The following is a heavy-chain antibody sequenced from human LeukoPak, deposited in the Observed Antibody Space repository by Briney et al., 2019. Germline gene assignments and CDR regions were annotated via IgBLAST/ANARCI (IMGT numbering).Heavy chain of an antibody. CDR3: ARQVVPAAIRRGDAFDI. J-gene: IGHJ3*02. CDR2: ISSSSSYI. CDR1: GFTFSSYS. V-gene: IGHV3-21*01. Sequence: QAGGSLRLSCAASGFTFSSYSMKWVRQAPGKGLEWVSSISSSSSYIYYADSVNGRFTISRHNAKNSLYLQMNSLRAEDTAVYYCARQVVPAAIRRGDAFDIWGQGTMVTVSS. D-gene: IGHD2-2*01.